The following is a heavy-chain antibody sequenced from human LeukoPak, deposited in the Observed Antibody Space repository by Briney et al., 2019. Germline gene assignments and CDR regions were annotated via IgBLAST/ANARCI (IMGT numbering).Heavy chain of an antibody. Sequence: GESLRLSCVASGFTFSTYAMSWVRQAPGKGLEWVSTISADGGSTYYADSVRDRFIISRDNSKNTLYLQMNSLRVEDTAVYYCAGYSYTRGFDPWGQGTLVIVSS. CDR2: ISADGGST. J-gene: IGHJ5*02. CDR1: GFTFSTYA. V-gene: IGHV3-23*01. CDR3: AGYSYTRGFDP. D-gene: IGHD3-10*01.